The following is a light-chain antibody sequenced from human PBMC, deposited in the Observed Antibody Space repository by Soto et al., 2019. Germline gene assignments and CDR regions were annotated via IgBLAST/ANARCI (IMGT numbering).Light chain of an antibody. CDR3: SSYTSSSTLAV. J-gene: IGLJ2*01. V-gene: IGLV2-14*01. CDR2: DVN. CDR1: SSDVGGYNY. Sequence: QSALTQPASVSGSPGQSITISCTGTSSDVGGYNYVSWYQQDPGKAPKLMIYDVNTRPSGVSNRFSCSKSGNTASLTISGLQAEDEAYDYCSSYTSSSTLAVFGGGTKLTVL.